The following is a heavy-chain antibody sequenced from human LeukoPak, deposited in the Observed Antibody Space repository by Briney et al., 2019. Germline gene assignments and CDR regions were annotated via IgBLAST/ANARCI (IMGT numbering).Heavy chain of an antibody. CDR1: GYTFTSYD. J-gene: IGHJ6*03. Sequence: ASVKVSCKASGYTFTSYDINWVRQATGQGLEWMGWMNPNSGNTGYAQKFQGRVTMTRNTSISTAYMELSSLRSEDTAVYYCARVKGYDILTGYGARGSYYYMDVWGKGTTVTVSS. V-gene: IGHV1-8*01. CDR2: MNPNSGNT. D-gene: IGHD3-9*01. CDR3: ARVKGYDILTGYGARGSYYYMDV.